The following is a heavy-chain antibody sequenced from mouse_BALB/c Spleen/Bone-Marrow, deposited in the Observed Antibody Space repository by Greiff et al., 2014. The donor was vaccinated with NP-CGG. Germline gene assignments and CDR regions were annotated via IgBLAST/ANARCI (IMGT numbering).Heavy chain of an antibody. CDR3: LRGNYVNNVDSFAF. CDR2: INSNGGST. V-gene: IGHV5-6-3*01. CDR1: GFTFSSYG. J-gene: IGHJ2*01. Sequence: EVKLMESGGGLVQPGGSLKLSCAASGFTFSSYGMSWVRQTPDKRLELVATINSNGGSTYYPDSVKGRFTISRDTAKNTLYLQMSSLNSEKTPMFYCLRGNYVNNVDSFAFGGQAPPLTFP. D-gene: IGHD1-1*02.